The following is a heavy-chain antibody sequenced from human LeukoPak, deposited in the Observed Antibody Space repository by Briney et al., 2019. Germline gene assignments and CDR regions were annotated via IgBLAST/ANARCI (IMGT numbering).Heavy chain of an antibody. V-gene: IGHV1-18*01. D-gene: IGHD3-9*01. CDR2: ISAYNGNT. CDR3: ARRRPYYDILTGIYYFDY. CDR1: GYTFTSYG. J-gene: IGHJ4*02. Sequence: ASVKVSCRASGYTFTSYGISGVRQAPGQGLEWRGWISAYNGNTNYAQKLQGRVTMTTDTSTSTAYMELRSLRSDDTAVYYCARRRPYYDILTGIYYFDYWGQGTLVTVSS.